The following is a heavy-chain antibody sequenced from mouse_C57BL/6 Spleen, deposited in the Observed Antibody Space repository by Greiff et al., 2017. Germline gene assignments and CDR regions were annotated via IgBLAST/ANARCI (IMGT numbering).Heavy chain of an antibody. D-gene: IGHD2-1*01. J-gene: IGHJ4*01. CDR3: ASHYGNYGNYYAMDY. CDR1: GFSLTSYG. CDR2: IWSGGST. V-gene: IGHV2-2*01. Sequence: QVQLKQSGPGLVQPSQCLSITCTASGFSLTSYGVHWVRQSPGKGLEWLGVIWSGGSTDYNAAFISRLSISKDNSKTQVFFKMNSLQADDTARYYCASHYGNYGNYYAMDYWGQGTSVTVSS.